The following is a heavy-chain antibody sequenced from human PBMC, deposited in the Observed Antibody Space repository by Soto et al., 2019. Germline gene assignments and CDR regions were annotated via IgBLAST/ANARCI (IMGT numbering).Heavy chain of an antibody. CDR3: ASRDPDIVTTYSYSMDV. Sequence: QVQLVQSGAEVKKPGASVKVACKASGHTFTSDYMHWVRQAPGQGLEWIVIINLSAGSTSNAQKFQGRDARTRNTSTRTVYMDMSSLSSEDTAVYYCASRDPDIVTTYSYSMDVWGQGTTVTVSS. D-gene: IGHD3-9*01. CDR2: INLSAGST. CDR1: GHTFTSDY. V-gene: IGHV1-46*01. J-gene: IGHJ6*02.